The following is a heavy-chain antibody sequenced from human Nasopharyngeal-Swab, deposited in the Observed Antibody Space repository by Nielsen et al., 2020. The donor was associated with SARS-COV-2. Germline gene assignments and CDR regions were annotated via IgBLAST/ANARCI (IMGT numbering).Heavy chain of an antibody. CDR1: GFTFENYA. Sequence: SLKISCAASGFTFENYAMHWVRQPPGKGPEWVSGITWNSGNKGYAESVQGRFTISRDNAKNSLYLQMHSLRAEDAALYYCAKARRTDTYGYECFDSWGQGTLVTVSS. D-gene: IGHD5-18*01. CDR3: AKARRTDTYGYECFDS. J-gene: IGHJ4*02. CDR2: ITWNSGNK. V-gene: IGHV3-9*01.